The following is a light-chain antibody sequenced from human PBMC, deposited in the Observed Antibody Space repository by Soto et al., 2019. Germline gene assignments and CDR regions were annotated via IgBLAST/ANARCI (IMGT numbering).Light chain of an antibody. Sequence: DIVLTESPGTLSLSPGDRATLSCRASQSVSGYLAWYQHKPGQAPRLLIYSASNRATGVPARFSGSGSGTDFTLTTSSLEPEDFAVYYCLHSSKWQLAFGGGTKVDI. CDR2: SAS. CDR1: QSVSGY. V-gene: IGKV3-11*01. CDR3: LHSSKWQLA. J-gene: IGKJ4*01.